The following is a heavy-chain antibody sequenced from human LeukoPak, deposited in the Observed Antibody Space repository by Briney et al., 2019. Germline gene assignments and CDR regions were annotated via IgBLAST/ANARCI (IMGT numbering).Heavy chain of an antibody. J-gene: IGHJ5*02. Sequence: SGTLSLTRAVSGDSISDNNWWGWVRQPPGKGLEWIGEIYYVGSTGSTHYNPSLKSRVTISVDKSKNQFSLKLSSVTAADTAVYYCARTVGITMVRGVIWWFDPWGQGTLVTVSS. CDR3: ARTVGITMVRGVIWWFDP. V-gene: IGHV4-4*02. D-gene: IGHD3-10*01. CDR1: GDSISDNNW. CDR2: IYYVGST.